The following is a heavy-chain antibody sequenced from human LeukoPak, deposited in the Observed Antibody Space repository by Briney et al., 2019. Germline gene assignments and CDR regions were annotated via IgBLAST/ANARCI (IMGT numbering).Heavy chain of an antibody. D-gene: IGHD2-2*01. CDR1: GYTFTYYY. J-gene: IGHJ4*02. V-gene: IGHV1-2*02. CDR3: ARANFPYCSSTTCLFDY. Sequence: ASVKVPCKASGYTFTYYYMHWVRQAPGQGEEWMGWMNTNDGDTNYAQKFQGRVTMTRDTSISTAHMEVSRLRSDDTAVYYCARANFPYCSSTTCLFDYWGQGTLVTVSS. CDR2: MNTNDGDT.